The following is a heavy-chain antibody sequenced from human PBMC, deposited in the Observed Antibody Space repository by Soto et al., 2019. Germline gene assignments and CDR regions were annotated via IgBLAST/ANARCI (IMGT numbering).Heavy chain of an antibody. CDR1: GYTFTSYD. J-gene: IGHJ6*03. CDR2: MNPNSGNT. Sequence: ASVKVSCKASGYTFTSYDINWVRQATGQGLEWMGWMNPNSGNTGYAQKFQGRVTMTRNTSISTAYMELSSLRSEDTAVYYCARVGLGRQQRVPYYYYYYMDVWGKGTTVTVSS. V-gene: IGHV1-8*01. D-gene: IGHD6-13*01. CDR3: ARVGLGRQQRVPYYYYYYMDV.